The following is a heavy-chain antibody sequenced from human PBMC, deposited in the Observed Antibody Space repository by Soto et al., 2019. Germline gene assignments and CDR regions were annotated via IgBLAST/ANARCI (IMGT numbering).Heavy chain of an antibody. CDR1: GDSISSRGYY. D-gene: IGHD5-18*01. Sequence: LSLTCTVSGDSISSRGYYWGWIRQHPGKGLEWIAYLYYSGITYSSPSLKSRVTISADTSNNQVSLKLASVTAADTAVYYCARGGYTYGYDLWGQGTLVTVSS. CDR2: LYYSGIT. CDR3: ARGGYTYGYDL. J-gene: IGHJ4*02. V-gene: IGHV4-31*02.